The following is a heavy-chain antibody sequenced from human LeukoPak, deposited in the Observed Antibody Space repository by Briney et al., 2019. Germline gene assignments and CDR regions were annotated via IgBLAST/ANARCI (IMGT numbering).Heavy chain of an antibody. V-gene: IGHV3-23*01. CDR1: GFTFSSYA. Sequence: PGGCLRLSCAASGFTFSSYAMSWVRQAPGKGLEWVSAISGSGGSTYYADSVKGRFTISRDNSKNTLYLQMNSLRAEDTAVYYCAKVGGYSYGPNDYWGQGTLVTVSS. CDR2: ISGSGGST. D-gene: IGHD5-18*01. CDR3: AKVGGYSYGPNDY. J-gene: IGHJ4*02.